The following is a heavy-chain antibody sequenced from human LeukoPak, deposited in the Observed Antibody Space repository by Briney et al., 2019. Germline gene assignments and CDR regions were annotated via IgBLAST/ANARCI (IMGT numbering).Heavy chain of an antibody. V-gene: IGHV4-59*01. CDR3: AGTYYGFWSGYYPHYYYYYMDV. Sequence: SETLSLTGTVSGGSISSYYWSWIRQPPGKGLEWIGYIYYSGSTNYNPSLKSRVTISVDTSKNQFSLKLSSVTAADTAVYYCAGTYYGFWSGYYPHYYYYYMDVWGKGTTVTVSS. D-gene: IGHD3-3*01. J-gene: IGHJ6*03. CDR1: GGSISSYY. CDR2: IYYSGST.